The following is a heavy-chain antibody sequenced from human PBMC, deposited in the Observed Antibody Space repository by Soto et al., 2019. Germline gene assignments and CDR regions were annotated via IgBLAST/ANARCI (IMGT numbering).Heavy chain of an antibody. D-gene: IGHD5-18*01. J-gene: IGHJ4*02. CDR2: IIPIFGTA. CDR1: GGTFSSYA. CDR3: ARDLWSEDTAMGEFDY. Sequence: QVQLVQSGAEVKKPGSSVKVSCKASGGTFSSYAISWVRQAPGQGLEWMGGIIPIFGTANYAQKFQGRVTITADESTSTAYMELSSLRAEDTAVYYCARDLWSEDTAMGEFDYWGQGTLVTVSS. V-gene: IGHV1-69*01.